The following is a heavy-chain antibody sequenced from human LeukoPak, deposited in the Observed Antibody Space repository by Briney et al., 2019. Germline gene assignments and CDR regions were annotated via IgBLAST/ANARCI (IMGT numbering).Heavy chain of an antibody. J-gene: IGHJ4*02. CDR2: IYYSGST. CDR3: ASPGARGYDSSGYYPFDY. CDR1: GGSISSSSYY. D-gene: IGHD3-22*01. V-gene: IGHV4-39*01. Sequence: PSETLSLTSTVSGGSISSSSYYWGWIRQPPGKGLEWIGSIYYSGSTYYNPSLKSLVTISVDTSNSQFSLKLASVTAADTAVYYCASPGARGYDSSGYYPFDYWGQGTLVTVSS.